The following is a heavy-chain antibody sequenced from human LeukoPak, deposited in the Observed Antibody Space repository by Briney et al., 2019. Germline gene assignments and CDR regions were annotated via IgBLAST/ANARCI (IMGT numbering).Heavy chain of an antibody. J-gene: IGHJ3*02. D-gene: IGHD3-3*01. Sequence: ASVKVSCKASGYTFTSYDINWVRQATGQGLEWMGWMNPNSGNTGYAQKFQGRVTITRNTSISTAYMELSSLRSEDTAVYYCARSRITIFGVPDAFDIWGQGTMVTVSS. V-gene: IGHV1-8*03. CDR2: MNPNSGNT. CDR3: ARSRITIFGVPDAFDI. CDR1: GYTFTSYD.